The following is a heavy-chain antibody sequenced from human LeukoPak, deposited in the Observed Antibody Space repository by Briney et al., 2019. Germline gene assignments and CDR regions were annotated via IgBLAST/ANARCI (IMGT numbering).Heavy chain of an antibody. CDR1: GLIFSDQY. CDR3: VRRNYVAFDI. Sequence: GGSLRLSCAVSGLIFSDQYIDWVRQAPGKGLEWVGRTQNKANSYTMDYAASVRGRFTISRDDSKNSLSLQMNSLKTEDTAVYYCVRRNYVAFDIWGQGTMVIVSS. CDR2: TQNKANSYTM. J-gene: IGHJ3*02. D-gene: IGHD1-7*01. V-gene: IGHV3-72*01.